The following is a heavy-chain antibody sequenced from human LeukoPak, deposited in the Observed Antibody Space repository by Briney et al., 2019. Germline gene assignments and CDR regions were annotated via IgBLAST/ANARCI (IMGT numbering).Heavy chain of an antibody. CDR1: GFSFSTYD. D-gene: IGHD5-24*01. Sequence: GALRLSCVGSGFSFSTYDMGWVRQTPGKGLEWVSAISTTGGYTEDADSVKGRFTISRDNSQNTLFLQMHSLRAEDTAVYYCAKKPATIKFPFDIWGQGTLVTVSP. CDR3: AKKPATIKFPFDI. CDR2: ISTTGGYT. V-gene: IGHV3-23*01. J-gene: IGHJ4*02.